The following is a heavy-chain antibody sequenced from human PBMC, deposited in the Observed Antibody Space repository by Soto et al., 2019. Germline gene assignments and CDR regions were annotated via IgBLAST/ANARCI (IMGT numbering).Heavy chain of an antibody. V-gene: IGHV3-48*01. CDR3: ARGTYYGSGSYYNDAFDI. Sequence: GGSLRLSCAASGFTFSSYSMNWVRQAPGKGLEWVSYISSSSITIYYADSVKGRFTISRDNAKNSLYLQMNSLRAEDTAVYYCARGTYYGSGSYYNDAFDIWGQGTMVTVSS. D-gene: IGHD3-10*01. J-gene: IGHJ3*02. CDR1: GFTFSSYS. CDR2: ISSSSITI.